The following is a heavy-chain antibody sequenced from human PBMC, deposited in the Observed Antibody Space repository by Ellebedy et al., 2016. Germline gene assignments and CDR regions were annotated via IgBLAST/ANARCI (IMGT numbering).Heavy chain of an antibody. CDR2: IYPGDSDT. D-gene: IGHD3-22*01. CDR3: ARHAESLNYDSSGRFDY. J-gene: IGHJ4*02. CDR1: GYSFTSYW. V-gene: IGHV5-51*01. Sequence: GESLKISCKGSGYSFTSYWIGWVRQMPGKGLEWMGIIYPGDSDTRYSPSFQGQVTISADKSISTAYLQWSSLKASDTAMYYCARHAESLNYDSSGRFDYWGQGTLVTVSS.